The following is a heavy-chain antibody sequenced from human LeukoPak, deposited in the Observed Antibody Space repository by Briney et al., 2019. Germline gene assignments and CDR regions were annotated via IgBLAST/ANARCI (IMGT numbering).Heavy chain of an antibody. Sequence: PSETLSLTCTVSGGSISSGGYYWSWIRQPPGKGLEWIGYIYSSETTEYKPSLKSRVTISADTSKNQFSLKLTSVTAADTAIYYCARRNDFDIWGQGTMVAVSS. CDR1: GGSISSGGYY. J-gene: IGHJ3*02. CDR3: ARRNDFDI. CDR2: IYSSETT. V-gene: IGHV4-61*08.